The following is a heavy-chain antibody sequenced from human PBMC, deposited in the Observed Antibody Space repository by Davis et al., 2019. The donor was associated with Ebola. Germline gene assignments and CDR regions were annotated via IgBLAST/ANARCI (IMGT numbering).Heavy chain of an antibody. CDR2: IYSGGST. CDR3: TTDLT. Sequence: GGSLRLSCAASGFTFSSYSMSWVRQAPGKGLEWVSVIYSGGSTYYADSVKGRFTISRDNSKNTLYLQMNSLKTEDTAVYYCTTDLTWGQGTLVTVSS. V-gene: IGHV3-53*01. J-gene: IGHJ5*02. CDR1: GFTFSSYS.